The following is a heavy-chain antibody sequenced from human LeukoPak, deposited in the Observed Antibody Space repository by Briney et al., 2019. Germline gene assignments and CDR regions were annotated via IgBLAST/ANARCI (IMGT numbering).Heavy chain of an antibody. CDR2: ISGSGGST. CDR3: AKGVITFGGVIAPGVYYFDY. Sequence: GGSLRLSCAASGFTFSSNAMSWVRQAPGKGLEWVSAISGSGGSTYYADSVKGRFTISRDNSKNTLYLQMNSLRAEDTAVYYCAKGVITFGGVIAPGVYYFDYWGQGTLVTVSS. J-gene: IGHJ4*02. D-gene: IGHD3-16*02. V-gene: IGHV3-23*01. CDR1: GFTFSSNA.